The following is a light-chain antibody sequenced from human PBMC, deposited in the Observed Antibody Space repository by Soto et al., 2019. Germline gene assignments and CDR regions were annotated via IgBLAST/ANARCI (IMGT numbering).Light chain of an antibody. V-gene: IGLV2-14*01. CDR1: STDVGGYNY. Sequence: QSALAQPSSVSGSPGQSITISCTGTSTDVGGYNYVSWYQHHPGKGPKLIIYEVSNRPSGVSDRFSGSKSGNTASLTISGLQAEDEADYYCSSYTSSSTPYVFGTGTKLTVL. J-gene: IGLJ1*01. CDR2: EVS. CDR3: SSYTSSSTPYV.